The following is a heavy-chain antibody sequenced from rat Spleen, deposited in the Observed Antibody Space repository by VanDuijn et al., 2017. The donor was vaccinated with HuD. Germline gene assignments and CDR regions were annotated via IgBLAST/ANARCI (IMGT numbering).Heavy chain of an antibody. D-gene: IGHD1-6*01. CDR1: GFTFDDYH. Sequence: EVQLVESGGGLVQPGRSLKLSCAASGFTFDDYHMAWVRQAPTKGLEWVASINYDGNSTYYRDSVKGRFTLSRDNAESSLYLQMDSLRSEDTATYYCTRDRILRSTGFDYWGQGVMVTVSS. J-gene: IGHJ2*01. CDR3: TRDRILRSTGFDY. V-gene: IGHV5-20*01. CDR2: INYDGNST.